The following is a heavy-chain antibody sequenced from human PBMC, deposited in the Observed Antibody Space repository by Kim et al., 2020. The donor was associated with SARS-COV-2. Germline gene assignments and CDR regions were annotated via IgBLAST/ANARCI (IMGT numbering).Heavy chain of an antibody. V-gene: IGHV3-23*01. CDR1: GFTFSSYA. CDR2: ISGSGGST. Sequence: GGSLRLSCAASGFTFSSYAMSWVRQAPGKGLEWVSAISGSGGSTYYADSVKGRFTISRDNSKNTLYLQMNSLRAEDTAVYYCAKFGAIFGVVTPSDYWGQGTLVTVSS. D-gene: IGHD3-3*01. J-gene: IGHJ4*02. CDR3: AKFGAIFGVVTPSDY.